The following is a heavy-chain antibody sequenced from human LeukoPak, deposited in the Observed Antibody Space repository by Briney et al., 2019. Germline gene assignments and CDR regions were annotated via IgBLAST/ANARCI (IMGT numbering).Heavy chain of an antibody. V-gene: IGHV4-34*01. CDR2: INHSGSA. J-gene: IGHJ4*02. CDR1: GGSFSGYY. Sequence: SETLSLTCAVPGGSFSGYYWTWIRQPPGKGLEWIGEINHSGSANYNPSLMSRVTISLDTSKNHFSLNLSSVTAADTAVYYCARVAWDYSSSWYWEGYFDYWGQRTLVTVSS. D-gene: IGHD6-13*01. CDR3: ARVAWDYSSSWYWEGYFDY.